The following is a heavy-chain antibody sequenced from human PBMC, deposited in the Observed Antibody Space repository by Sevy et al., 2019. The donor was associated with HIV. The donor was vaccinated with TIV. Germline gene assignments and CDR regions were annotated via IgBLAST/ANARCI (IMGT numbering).Heavy chain of an antibody. CDR2: IYPGDSDT. CDR3: ARRDRGGFGEAGGAFDI. D-gene: IGHD3-10*01. Sequence: GESLKISCKGSGYSFTSYWIGWVRQMPGKGLEWMGIIYPGDSDTRYSPSFQGQVTISAAKSISTAYLQWSSLKASDTGMYYCARRDRGGFGEAGGAFDIWGQGTMVTVSS. V-gene: IGHV5-51*01. J-gene: IGHJ3*02. CDR1: GYSFTSYW.